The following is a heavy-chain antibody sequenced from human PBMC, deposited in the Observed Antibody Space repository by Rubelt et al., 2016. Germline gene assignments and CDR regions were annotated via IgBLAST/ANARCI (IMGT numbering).Heavy chain of an antibody. CDR1: GDTSLHF. CDR3: ARGRNFYGMDV. V-gene: IGHV4-34*10. CDR2: INHRGKT. Sequence: QVQLQESGPGLVKPSETLSLTCAVSGDTSLHFWSWVRQPPGKGLEWIAEINHRGKTNYKPSLSLKSQVTISVDTSKNQGALDLRSVTAADTAVYYCARGRNFYGMDVWGQGTTVTVSS. J-gene: IGHJ6*02.